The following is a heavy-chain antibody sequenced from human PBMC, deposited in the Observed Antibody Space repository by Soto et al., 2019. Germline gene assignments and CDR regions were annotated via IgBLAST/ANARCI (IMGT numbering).Heavy chain of an antibody. Sequence: ASVKVSCKASGYTFTSYGISWVRQAPGQGLEWMGWISAYNGSTSYAQKFQGRVTMTRDTSTSTVYMELSSLRSEDTAVYYCASHLMRGYYYYGMDVWGQGTTVTVSS. V-gene: IGHV1-18*01. J-gene: IGHJ6*02. CDR3: ASHLMRGYYYYGMDV. D-gene: IGHD2-8*01. CDR1: GYTFTSYG. CDR2: ISAYNGST.